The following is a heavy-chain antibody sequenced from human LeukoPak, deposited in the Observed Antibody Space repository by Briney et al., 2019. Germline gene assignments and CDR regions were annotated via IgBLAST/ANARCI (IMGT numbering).Heavy chain of an antibody. D-gene: IGHD6-6*01. CDR3: TPYSSSSYFQH. Sequence: TGRSLRLPCTASGFTFGDYAMSWVRQAPGKGLEWVGFIRSKAYGRTTEYAAYVKGRFTISRNDSKSIAYLQMNSLKTEDTAVYYCTPYSSSSYFQHWGQGTLVTVSS. J-gene: IGHJ1*01. V-gene: IGHV3-49*04. CDR1: GFTFGDYA. CDR2: IRSKAYGRTT.